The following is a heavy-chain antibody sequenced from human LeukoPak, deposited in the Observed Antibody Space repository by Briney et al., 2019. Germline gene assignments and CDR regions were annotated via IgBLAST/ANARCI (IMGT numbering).Heavy chain of an antibody. Sequence: GGSLRLSCAASGFTFSSYAMHWVRQAPGKGLEWVAVISYDGSNKYYADSVKGRFTISRDNSKNTLYLQMNSLRAEDTAVYYCAKDLGPWGQGTLVTVSS. CDR3: AKDLGP. J-gene: IGHJ5*02. CDR2: ISYDGSNK. D-gene: IGHD3-16*01. V-gene: IGHV3-30*04. CDR1: GFTFSSYA.